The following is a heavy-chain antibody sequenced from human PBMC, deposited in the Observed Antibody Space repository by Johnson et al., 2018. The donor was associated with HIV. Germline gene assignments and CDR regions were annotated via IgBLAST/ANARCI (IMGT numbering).Heavy chain of an antibody. V-gene: IGHV3-23*04. Sequence: VQLVESGGGVVQPGGSLRLSCAASGITFSSYAMSWVRQAPGKGLEWVSAISGSGGSTYYEDSVKGRFTISRDNGRNSLYLQMNSLRAEDTAVYYCARKGDAFDIWGQGTKVTVSS. CDR1: GITFSSYA. J-gene: IGHJ3*02. CDR3: ARKGDAFDI. CDR2: ISGSGGST.